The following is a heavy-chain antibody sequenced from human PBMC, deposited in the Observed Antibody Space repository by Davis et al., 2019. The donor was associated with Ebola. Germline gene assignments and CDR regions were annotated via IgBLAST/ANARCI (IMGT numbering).Heavy chain of an antibody. CDR2: TYYTSQWYN. J-gene: IGHJ4*02. Sequence: PSETLSLTCAISGDSVSSRGAAWNWIRQSPSRGLEWLGRTYYTSQWYNDYAVSVKSRMTINPDTSKNQFSLKLNSVTPEDTAVYYCAKREPSTPPYWGQGTLVTVSS. CDR3: AKREPSTPPY. D-gene: IGHD1-26*01. CDR1: GDSVSSRGAA. V-gene: IGHV6-1*01.